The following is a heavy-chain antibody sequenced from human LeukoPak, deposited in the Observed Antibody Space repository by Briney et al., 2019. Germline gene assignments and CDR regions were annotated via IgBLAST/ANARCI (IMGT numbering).Heavy chain of an antibody. CDR3: ASPSNWEISDLDY. CDR2: IYHTGST. CDR1: GGSISSNTYY. Sequence: PSETLSLTCTVSGGSISSNTYYWAWIRQPPGKGLEWIGSIYHTGSTYYNPSLKSRVTISVDPSKNRFSLQLRSVTAADTAMYYCASPSNWEISDLDYWGQGTLVTVSS. J-gene: IGHJ4*02. V-gene: IGHV4-39*01. D-gene: IGHD1-26*01.